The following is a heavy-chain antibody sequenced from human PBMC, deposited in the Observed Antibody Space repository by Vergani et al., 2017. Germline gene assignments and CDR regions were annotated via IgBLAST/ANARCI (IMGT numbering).Heavy chain of an antibody. Sequence: QVQLVQSGAEVKKPGSSVKVSCKASGGTFSSYAISWVRQAPGQGLEWMGRIIPIFGTANYAQKFQGRVTITADESTSTAYMELSSLRSEDTAVSYCASSYXSSTSCYASGYFDYWGHGTLVTVSS. CDR3: ASSYXSSTSCYASGYFDY. V-gene: IGHV1-69*13. CDR2: IIPIFGTA. D-gene: IGHD2-2*01. CDR1: GGTFSSYA. J-gene: IGHJ4*01.